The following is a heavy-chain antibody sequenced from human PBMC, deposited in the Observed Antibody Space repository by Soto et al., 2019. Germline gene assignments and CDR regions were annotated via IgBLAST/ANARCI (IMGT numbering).Heavy chain of an antibody. J-gene: IGHJ4*02. Sequence: QVQLVQSGAEVKKPGSSVKVSCKASGGTFSSYAISWVRQAPGQGLEWMGGIIPIFGTANYAQKFQGRVTITADESTSTAYMELSSLRSEDTAVYYCARDFSSSGYYRDGASGFDYWGQGTLVTVSS. V-gene: IGHV1-69*01. D-gene: IGHD3-22*01. CDR3: ARDFSSSGYYRDGASGFDY. CDR1: GGTFSSYA. CDR2: IIPIFGTA.